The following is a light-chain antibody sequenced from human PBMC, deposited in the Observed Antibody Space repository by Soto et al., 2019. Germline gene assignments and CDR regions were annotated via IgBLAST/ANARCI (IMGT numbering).Light chain of an antibody. Sequence: QSVLTQPPSVSGAPGQRVTISCTGSSSNIGAGYDVHWYQQLPGTAPKLLIYGNNNRPSGVPDRFSGSKSGTSASLASTGRQAEDETDYYCQSYDSSLSGWVFGGGTKLTVL. CDR3: QSYDSSLSGWV. CDR2: GNN. V-gene: IGLV1-40*01. CDR1: SSNIGAGYD. J-gene: IGLJ3*02.